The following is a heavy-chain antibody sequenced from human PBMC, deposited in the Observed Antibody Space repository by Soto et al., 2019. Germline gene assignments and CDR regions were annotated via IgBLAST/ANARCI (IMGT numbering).Heavy chain of an antibody. V-gene: IGHV1-2*04. CDR3: ARAIPPIGAVAGIFDP. Sequence: ASVKVSCKASGYTFTGYYMHWVRQAPGQGLEWMGWINPNSGGTNYAQKFQGWVTMTRDTSISTAYMELSRLRSDDTAVYYCARAIPPIGAVAGIFDPWGQGTLVTVSS. CDR2: INPNSGGT. J-gene: IGHJ5*02. CDR1: GYTFTGYY. D-gene: IGHD6-19*01.